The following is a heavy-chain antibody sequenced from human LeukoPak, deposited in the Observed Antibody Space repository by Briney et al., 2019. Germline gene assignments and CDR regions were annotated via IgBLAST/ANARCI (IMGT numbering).Heavy chain of an antibody. CDR2: INTDNGNT. V-gene: IGHV1-3*04. CDR3: ARDLVSIIFTYGGASGCGY. J-gene: IGHJ4*02. Sequence: ASVKVSCKASGYSFSNYPIHWVRQAPGQGLEWMGWINTDNGNTKSSQQFQGRVTITRDTSASTAYMDLSSLRSEDTAVYYCARDLVSIIFTYGGASGCGYWGQGTLVTVSS. D-gene: IGHD3-16*01. CDR1: GYSFSNYP.